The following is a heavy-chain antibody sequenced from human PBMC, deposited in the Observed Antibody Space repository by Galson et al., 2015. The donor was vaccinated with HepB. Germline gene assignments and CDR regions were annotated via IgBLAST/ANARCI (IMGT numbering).Heavy chain of an antibody. Sequence: SLRLSCAASGFTFSSYGMHWVRQAPGKGLEWVAVIWYDGSNKYYADSVKGRFTISRDNSKNTLYLQMNSLRAEDTAVYYCARGVNYYGSSGYSMDVWGKGTTVTVSS. CDR2: IWYDGSNK. CDR1: GFTFSSYG. CDR3: ARGVNYYGSSGYSMDV. J-gene: IGHJ6*04. V-gene: IGHV3-33*01. D-gene: IGHD3-22*01.